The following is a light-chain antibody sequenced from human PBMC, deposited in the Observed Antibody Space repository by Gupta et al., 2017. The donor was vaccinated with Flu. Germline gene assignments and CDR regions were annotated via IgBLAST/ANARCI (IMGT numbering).Light chain of an antibody. Sequence: QSALTQPASVSGSPGQSITIPCTATSSDVGSYNLVSWYQQHPGKAPKLMIYEGSKRPSGVSNRFSGSKSGNTASLTISGLQAEDEADYYCCSYAGSSTLVFGGGTKLTVL. J-gene: IGLJ3*02. CDR3: CSYAGSSTLV. CDR2: EGS. CDR1: SSDVGSYNL. V-gene: IGLV2-23*01.